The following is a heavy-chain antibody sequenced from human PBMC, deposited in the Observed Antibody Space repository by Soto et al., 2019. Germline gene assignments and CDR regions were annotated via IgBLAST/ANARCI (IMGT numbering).Heavy chain of an antibody. D-gene: IGHD3-9*01. CDR2: IYSGGST. V-gene: IGHV3-53*01. J-gene: IGHJ4*02. CDR1: GFTVSSNY. Sequence: GGSLRLSCAASGFTVSSNYMSWVRQAPGKGLEWVSVIYSGGSTYYADSVKGRFTISRDNSKNTLYLQMNSLRAEDTAVYYCARSTATLFDYDILTGYFYWGQGTLVTVSS. CDR3: ARSTATLFDYDILTGYFY.